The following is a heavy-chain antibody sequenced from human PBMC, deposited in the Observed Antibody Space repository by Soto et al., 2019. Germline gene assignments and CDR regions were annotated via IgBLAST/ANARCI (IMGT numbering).Heavy chain of an antibody. J-gene: IGHJ4*02. CDR3: AKAEDFTIFGVVDY. V-gene: IGHV3-23*01. CDR1: GFTFSSYA. CDR2: ISGSGGST. Sequence: GGSLRLSCAASGFTFSSYAMSWVRQAPGKGLEWVSAISGSGGSTYYADSVKGRFTISRDNSKNTLYLQMNSLRAEDTAVYYCAKAEDFTIFGVVDYWGQGTLVTVPQ. D-gene: IGHD3-3*01.